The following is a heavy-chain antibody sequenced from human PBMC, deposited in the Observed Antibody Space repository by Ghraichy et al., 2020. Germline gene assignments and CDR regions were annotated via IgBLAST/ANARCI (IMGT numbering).Heavy chain of an antibody. J-gene: IGHJ2*01. V-gene: IGHV4-59*01. CDR1: GGSINSYY. CDR3: ARDWFCSGGSCYDWFFDV. CDR2: IYSSGAT. D-gene: IGHD2-15*01. Sequence: SETLSLTCTVSGGSINSYYWSWIRQSPGKGLEWIGYIYSSGATNYNPSLKNRVTVSIDASNNQFSLKLSSVTTADTAVYYCARDWFCSGGSCYDWFFDVWGRGTLVTVSS.